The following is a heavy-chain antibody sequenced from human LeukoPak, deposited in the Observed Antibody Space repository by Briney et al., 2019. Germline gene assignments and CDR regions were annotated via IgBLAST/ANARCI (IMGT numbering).Heavy chain of an antibody. V-gene: IGHV3-23*01. D-gene: IGHD5-24*01. CDR3: AKGRNDYKYYFDS. CDR1: GFTFSSYA. Sequence: GGSLRLSCAASGFTFSSYAMSWVRQAPGKGLEWVSLISASGGSTSYSDSAKGQFTTSRDNSKNTLYLQMGSLRAEDTAVYYCAKGRNDYKYYFDSWGQGNPVTVSS. J-gene: IGHJ4*02. CDR2: ISASGGST.